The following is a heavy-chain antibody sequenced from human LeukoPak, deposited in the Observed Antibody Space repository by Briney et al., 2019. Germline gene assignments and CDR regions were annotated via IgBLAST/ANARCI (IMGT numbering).Heavy chain of an antibody. CDR1: GFTFNNCA. V-gene: IGHV3-23*01. D-gene: IGHD5-18*01. J-gene: IGHJ4*02. CDR2: VTDDGTTT. Sequence: RGSLRLSCAASGFTFNNCAMSWVRQPPGKGLEWVSAVTDDGTTTYYADSVKGRFTISRDNSKNTVYLQMNYLTADDTARYYCVKEERGYSYGDYWGQRTLVTVSS. CDR3: VKEERGYSYGDY.